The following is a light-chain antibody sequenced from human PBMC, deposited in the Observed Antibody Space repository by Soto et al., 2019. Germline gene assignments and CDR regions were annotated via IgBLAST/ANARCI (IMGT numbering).Light chain of an antibody. CDR2: GAS. V-gene: IGKV3-20*01. CDR3: QQYGSSPRA. J-gene: IGKJ1*01. Sequence: EIVLTQSPGTLSLFPGERATFSCRASQSVSSTYLAWYQQKPGQAPRLLIYGASSRATGIPDRFSGSGSGRDFTLTISRLEPEDLAVYYCQQYGSSPRAFGQGTKVEI. CDR1: QSVSSTY.